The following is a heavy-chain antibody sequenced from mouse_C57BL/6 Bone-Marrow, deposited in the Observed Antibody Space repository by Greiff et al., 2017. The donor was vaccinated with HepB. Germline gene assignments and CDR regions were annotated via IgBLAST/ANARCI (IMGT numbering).Heavy chain of an antibody. J-gene: IGHJ1*03. Sequence: QVQLQQSGAELARPGASVKMSCKASGYTFTSYTMHWVKQRPGQGLEWIGYINPSSGYTKYNQKFKDKATLTADKSSSTAYMQLSSLTSEDSAVYYCAKRDYYGSIRYWYFDVWGTGTTVTVSS. CDR2: INPSSGYT. D-gene: IGHD1-1*01. V-gene: IGHV1-4*01. CDR3: AKRDYYGSIRYWYFDV. CDR1: GYTFTSYT.